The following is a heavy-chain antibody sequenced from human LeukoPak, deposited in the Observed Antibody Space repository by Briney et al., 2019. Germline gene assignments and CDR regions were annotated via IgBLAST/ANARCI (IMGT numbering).Heavy chain of an antibody. J-gene: IGHJ4*02. Sequence: GGSLRLSCAAAGFTFSDYYMSWIRQAPGKGLEWVSYISSSGSTIYYADSVKGRFTISRDNAKNSPYLQMNSLRAEDTAVYYCAREVVGGSYYFDYWGQGTLVTVSS. V-gene: IGHV3-11*01. CDR3: AREVVGGSYYFDY. CDR2: ISSSGSTI. D-gene: IGHD2-15*01. CDR1: GFTFSDYY.